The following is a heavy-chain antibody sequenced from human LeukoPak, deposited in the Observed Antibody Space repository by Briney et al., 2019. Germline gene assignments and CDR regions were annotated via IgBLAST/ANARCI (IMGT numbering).Heavy chain of an antibody. CDR1: GFTFSSYA. Sequence: GGSLRLSCAASGFTFSSYAMHWVRQAPGKGLEYVSAISSNGGSTYYANSVKGRFTISRDNSKNTLYLQMGSLRAEDMAVYYCATTRLGLSGTYWGQGTLVTVSS. CDR2: ISSNGGST. CDR3: ATTRLGLSGTY. D-gene: IGHD1-1*01. J-gene: IGHJ4*02. V-gene: IGHV3-64*01.